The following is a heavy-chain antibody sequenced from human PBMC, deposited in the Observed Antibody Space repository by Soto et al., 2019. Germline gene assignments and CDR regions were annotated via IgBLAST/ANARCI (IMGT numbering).Heavy chain of an antibody. CDR3: ARGDIVVVPALNYFDY. CDR1: GYTFTGYY. Sequence: VKVSFKASGYTFTGYYMHLLGEAPVQGLEWMGWINPNSGGTNYAQKFQGWVTMTRDTSISTAYMELSRLRSDDTAVYYCARGDIVVVPALNYFDYWGQGTLVTVSS. D-gene: IGHD2-2*01. J-gene: IGHJ4*02. CDR2: INPNSGGT. V-gene: IGHV1-2*04.